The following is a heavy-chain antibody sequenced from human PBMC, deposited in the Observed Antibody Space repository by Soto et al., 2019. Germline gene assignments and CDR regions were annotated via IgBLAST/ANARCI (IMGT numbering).Heavy chain of an antibody. J-gene: IGHJ5*02. CDR3: ARAMAAVATGGRFDP. V-gene: IGHV4-59*01. D-gene: IGHD6-19*01. CDR2: IYYSGST. CDR1: GGSISSYY. Sequence: SETLSLTCTVSGGSISSYYWSWIRQPPGKGLEWIGYIYYSGSTNYNPSLKSRVTISVDTSKNQFSLKLSSVTAAGTAVYYCARAMAAVATGGRFDPWGQGTLVTVSS.